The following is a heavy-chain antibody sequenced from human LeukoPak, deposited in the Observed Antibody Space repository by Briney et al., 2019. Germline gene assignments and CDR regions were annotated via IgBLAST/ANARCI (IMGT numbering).Heavy chain of an antibody. Sequence: SEALSLTCTVSGGSISSSSYYWGWIRQPPGKGLEWIGSIYYSGSTYYNPSLKSRVTISVDTSKNQFSLKLSSVTAADTAVYYCVRQGIAAAGWFYWGQGTLVTVSS. CDR2: IYYSGST. V-gene: IGHV4-39*01. J-gene: IGHJ4*02. D-gene: IGHD6-13*01. CDR3: VRQGIAAAGWFY. CDR1: GGSISSSSYY.